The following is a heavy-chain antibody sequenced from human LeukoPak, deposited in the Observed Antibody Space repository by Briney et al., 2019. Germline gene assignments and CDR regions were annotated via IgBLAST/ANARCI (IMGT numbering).Heavy chain of an antibody. Sequence: GGSLRLSCAAYGFTFSSYGMHWVRQAPGKGLEWVAFIRYDGSNKYYADSVKGRFTISRDNSKNTLYLQMNSLRAEDTAVYYCARPALISDYVYDYWGQGTLVTVSS. V-gene: IGHV3-30*02. CDR2: IRYDGSNK. D-gene: IGHD3-16*01. J-gene: IGHJ4*02. CDR3: ARPALISDYVYDY. CDR1: GFTFSSYG.